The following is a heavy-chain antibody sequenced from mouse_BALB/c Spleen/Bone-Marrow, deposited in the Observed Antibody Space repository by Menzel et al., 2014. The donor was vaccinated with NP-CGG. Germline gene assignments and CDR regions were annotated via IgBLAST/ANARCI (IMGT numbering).Heavy chain of an antibody. CDR1: GYTFTSYD. V-gene: IGHV1S33*01. CDR2: IYPGDGSP. CDR3: ACSGDRSGYGFAY. J-gene: IGHJ3*01. D-gene: IGHD3-2*01. Sequence: LMESGPELVKPGALVKISCKASGYTFTSYDINWVKQRPGQGLEWIGWIYPGDGSPKYNEKFKGKATLTADKSSSTAYMQLSSLTSENSAVYFCACSGDRSGYGFAYWGQGTLVTVSA.